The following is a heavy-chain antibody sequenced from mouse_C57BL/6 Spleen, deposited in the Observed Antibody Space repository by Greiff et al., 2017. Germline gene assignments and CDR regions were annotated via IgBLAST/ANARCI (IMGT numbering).Heavy chain of an antibody. Sequence: QVQLQQPGPELVKPGASVKLSCKASGYTFTSYDINWVKQRPGQGLEWIGWIYPRDGSTKYNEKFKGKATLTVDTSSSTAYMELHSLTSEDSAVYFCARRYYYGSPYYFDYWGQGTTLTVSS. D-gene: IGHD1-1*01. CDR3: ARRYYYGSPYYFDY. V-gene: IGHV1-85*01. CDR2: IYPRDGST. J-gene: IGHJ2*01. CDR1: GYTFTSYD.